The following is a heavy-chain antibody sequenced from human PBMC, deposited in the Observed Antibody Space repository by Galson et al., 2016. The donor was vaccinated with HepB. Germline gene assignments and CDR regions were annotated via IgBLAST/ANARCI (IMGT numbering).Heavy chain of an antibody. V-gene: IGHV1-46*01. D-gene: IGHD2-21*02. CDR2: INPSGGST. CDR1: GYTFTSYN. CDR3: ARVWGVVTAKTTDAFDI. Sequence: SVKVSCKASGYTFTSYNVHWVRQAPGQGLEWMGLINPSGGSTSYAQKFQGRVTMTRDTSTSTVYMELSSLRFEDTAVYYCARVWGVVTAKTTDAFDIWGQGTMVTVSS. J-gene: IGHJ3*02.